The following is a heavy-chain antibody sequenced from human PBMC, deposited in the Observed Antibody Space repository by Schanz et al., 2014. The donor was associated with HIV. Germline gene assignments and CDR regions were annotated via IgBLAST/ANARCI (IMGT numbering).Heavy chain of an antibody. D-gene: IGHD6-19*01. J-gene: IGHJ5*02. CDR2: ISWNSGSI. V-gene: IGHV3-9*01. CDR3: TREYLGYSSGFDP. CDR1: GFTFDDYA. Sequence: EVQLVESGGGLVQPGRSLRLSCAASGFTFDDYAMHWVRQAPGKGLEWVSCISWNSGSIGYADSVKGRFTISRDNAKNALHLQMNSVRAEDTAVYYCTREYLGYSSGFDPWGQGTLVTVSS.